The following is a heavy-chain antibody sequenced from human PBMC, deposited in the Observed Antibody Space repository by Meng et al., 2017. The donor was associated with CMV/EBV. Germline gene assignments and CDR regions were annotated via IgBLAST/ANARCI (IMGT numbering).Heavy chain of an antibody. Sequence: GESLKISCAASGFTFSSYWMHWVRQAPGKGLVWVSRINNDGSSTSYADSVKGRFTISRDNAKNTLYLQMNSLRAEDTAVYYCARVPYCSSTSCYSTWGQGTTVTVSS. J-gene: IGHJ6*02. CDR1: GFTFSSYW. V-gene: IGHV3-74*01. D-gene: IGHD2-2*01. CDR3: ARVPYCSSTSCYST. CDR2: INNDGSST.